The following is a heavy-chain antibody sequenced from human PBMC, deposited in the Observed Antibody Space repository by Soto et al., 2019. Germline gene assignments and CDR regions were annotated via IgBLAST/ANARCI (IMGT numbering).Heavy chain of an antibody. V-gene: IGHV4-59*01. D-gene: IGHD3-10*01. Sequence: QVQLQESGPGLVKPSETLSLTCSVSGGSINSYYWSWIRQPPGKGLEWLGYVYYSGTTNYSPSLGSRVTISVDTSKNQFYLRLTYVTAADTAVYYGARDRGENYFGSGLDPFDIWGQGTMVTVSA. J-gene: IGHJ3*02. CDR2: VYYSGTT. CDR1: GGSINSYY. CDR3: ARDRGENYFGSGLDPFDI.